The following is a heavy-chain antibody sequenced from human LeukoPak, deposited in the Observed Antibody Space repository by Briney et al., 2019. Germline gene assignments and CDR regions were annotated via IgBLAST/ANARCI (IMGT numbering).Heavy chain of an antibody. D-gene: IGHD3-22*01. CDR1: GFTFSDYY. CDR3: ARDYDSYYYGMDV. V-gene: IGHV3-11*01. J-gene: IGHJ6*02. Sequence: PGGSLRLSCAASGFTFSDYYMSWIRQAPGKGLEWVSYISSSGSTIYYADSVKGRFTISRDNAKNSLYLRMNSLRAEDTAVYYCARDYDSYYYGMDVWGQGTTVTVSS. CDR2: ISSSGSTI.